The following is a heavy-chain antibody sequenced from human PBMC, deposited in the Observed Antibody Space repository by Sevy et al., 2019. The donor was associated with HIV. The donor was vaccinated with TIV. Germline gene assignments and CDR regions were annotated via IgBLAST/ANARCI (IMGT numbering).Heavy chain of an antibody. CDR2: IWYDGSNK. Sequence: GGSLRLSCAASGFTFSSYGMHWVRQAPGKGLEWVAFIWYDGSNKYYADSVKGRFTISRDNSKNTLYLQMNSLRAEDTAVYYCAKTRTGIAAAGTRGYYYYYGMDVWGQGTTVTVSS. CDR3: AKTRTGIAAAGTRGYYYYYGMDV. D-gene: IGHD6-13*01. J-gene: IGHJ6*02. CDR1: GFTFSSYG. V-gene: IGHV3-30*02.